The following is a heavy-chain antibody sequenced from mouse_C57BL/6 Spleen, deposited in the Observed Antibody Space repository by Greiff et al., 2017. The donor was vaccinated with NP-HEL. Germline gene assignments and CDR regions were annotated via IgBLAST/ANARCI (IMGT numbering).Heavy chain of an antibody. CDR2: IYPGDGDT. CDR3: ARSGAVVAPIDY. CDR1: GYAFSSSW. D-gene: IGHD1-1*01. J-gene: IGHJ2*01. V-gene: IGHV1-82*01. Sequence: QVQLQQSGPELVKPGASVKISCKASGYAFSSSWMNWVKQRPGKGLEWIGRIYPGDGDTNYNGKFKGKATLTADKSSSTAYMQLSSLTSEDSAVYFCARSGAVVAPIDYWGQGTTLTVSS.